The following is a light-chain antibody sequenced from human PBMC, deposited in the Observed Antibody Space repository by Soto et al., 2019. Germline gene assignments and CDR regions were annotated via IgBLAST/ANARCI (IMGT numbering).Light chain of an antibody. Sequence: QSALTQPASVSGSPGQSITISCTGTSSDVGGYNYVSWYQQHPGKAPKIMIYEVTNRPSGVSNRFSGSKSGNTASLTISGLQAEDDADYYCSSYTIRFTFNYIFGNGTKVTVL. CDR3: SSYTIRFTFNYI. J-gene: IGLJ1*01. CDR1: SSDVGGYNY. CDR2: EVT. V-gene: IGLV2-14*01.